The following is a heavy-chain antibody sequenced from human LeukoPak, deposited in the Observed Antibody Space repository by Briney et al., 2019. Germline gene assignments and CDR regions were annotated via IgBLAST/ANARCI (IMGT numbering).Heavy chain of an antibody. Sequence: GGSLRLSCAASGFTFGTYAMSWVRQAPGKGLEWISAISGSGGSTYYADSVKGRFTISRDNSKNTLYLQMNSLRAEDTAVYYCAKIPYSSGWVQNWFDPWGQGTLVTVST. CDR1: GFTFGTYA. J-gene: IGHJ5*02. CDR3: AKIPYSSGWVQNWFDP. D-gene: IGHD6-19*01. CDR2: ISGSGGST. V-gene: IGHV3-23*01.